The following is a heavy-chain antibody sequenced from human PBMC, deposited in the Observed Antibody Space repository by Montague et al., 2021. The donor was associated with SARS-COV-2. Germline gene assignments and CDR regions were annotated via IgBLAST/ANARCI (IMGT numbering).Heavy chain of an antibody. CDR3: ARGAPTISMIVVVSTGAGWYIDL. Sequence: SETLSLTCAVHGGSFSDYYWSWIRQPPGKGLEWIGEINHSGSTNYNPSLKSRVTISVDTSKNQFSLKLSSVTAADTAVYYCARGAPTISMIVVVSTGAGWYIDLWGRGTLVTVSS. J-gene: IGHJ2*01. CDR2: INHSGST. D-gene: IGHD3-22*01. CDR1: GGSFSDYY. V-gene: IGHV4-34*01.